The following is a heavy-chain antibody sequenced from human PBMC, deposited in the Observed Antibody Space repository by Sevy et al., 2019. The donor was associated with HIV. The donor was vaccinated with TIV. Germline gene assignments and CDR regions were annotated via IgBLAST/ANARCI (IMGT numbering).Heavy chain of an antibody. CDR2: IYPGDSDT. CDR3: ARSLAAVAGTLPLYYFDY. V-gene: IGHV5-51*01. CDR1: GYSFTSYW. D-gene: IGHD6-19*01. J-gene: IGHJ4*02. Sequence: GESLKISCKGSGYSFTSYWIGWVRQMPGKGLEWMGIIYPGDSDTRYSPSFQGQVTISADKSISTAYLQWSSLKASDTAMYYCARSLAAVAGTLPLYYFDYWGQGTLVTVSS.